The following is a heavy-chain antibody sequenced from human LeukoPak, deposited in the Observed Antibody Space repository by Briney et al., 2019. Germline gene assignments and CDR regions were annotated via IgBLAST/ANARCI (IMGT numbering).Heavy chain of an antibody. J-gene: IGHJ5*02. Sequence: ASVKVSCKASGYTFTGYYMHWVRQAPGQGLEWMGWINPNSGGTNYAQKFQGRVTMNRDTSISTAYMELSRLRSDDTAVYYCAREGPVVVPAAIDPAPWFDPWGQGTLVTVSS. V-gene: IGHV1-2*02. CDR3: AREGPVVVPAAIDPAPWFDP. D-gene: IGHD2-2*01. CDR2: INPNSGGT. CDR1: GYTFTGYY.